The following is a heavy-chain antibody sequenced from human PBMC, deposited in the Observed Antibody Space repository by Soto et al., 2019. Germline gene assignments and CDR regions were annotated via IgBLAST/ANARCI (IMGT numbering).Heavy chain of an antibody. J-gene: IGHJ4*02. CDR1: GFTFSSYN. V-gene: IGHV3-21*01. CDR2: ISTSSNYI. D-gene: IGHD1-1*01. CDR3: ARLQIGSKWNPTDY. Sequence: EVQLVESGGGLVKPGGSLRLSCAASGFTFSSYNMKWVRQAPGKVLEWVSFISTSSNYIYYADSVKGRFTISRDNAKNSLYLQMNSLRAEDTAVYYCARLQIGSKWNPTDYWGQGNLVTVSS.